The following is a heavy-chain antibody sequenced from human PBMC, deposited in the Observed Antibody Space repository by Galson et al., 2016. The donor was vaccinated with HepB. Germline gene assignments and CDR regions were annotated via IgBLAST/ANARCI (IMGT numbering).Heavy chain of an antibody. CDR2: FYYSGSI. V-gene: IGHV4-59*01. J-gene: IGHJ4*02. CDR3: VRSIYGRRVEATGSFDY. Sequence: SETLSLTCNVSGTSISSYYWSWIRQPPGKGLEWVGYFYYSGSINYNPSLKGRVTISADMSKNQFSLKLSSVTAAATAVYYCVRSIYGRRVEATGSFDYWGQGALVAVSS. D-gene: IGHD1-1*01. CDR1: GTSISSYY.